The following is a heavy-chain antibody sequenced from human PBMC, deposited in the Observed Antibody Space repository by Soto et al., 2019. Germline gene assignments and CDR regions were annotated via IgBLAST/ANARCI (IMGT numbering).Heavy chain of an antibody. CDR1: GFTFSNYW. J-gene: IGHJ4*02. D-gene: IGHD6-19*01. CDR3: ARDQTVAGPTTFDY. CDR2: IDIAGSTT. V-gene: IGHV3-74*01. Sequence: LRLSCAASGFTFSNYWMHWVRQTPGKGLVWVSRIDIAGSTTTYADSVKGRFTISRDNAKNTLYLQMSSLRAEDTAIYYCARDQTVAGPTTFDYCGQGTLVTVSS.